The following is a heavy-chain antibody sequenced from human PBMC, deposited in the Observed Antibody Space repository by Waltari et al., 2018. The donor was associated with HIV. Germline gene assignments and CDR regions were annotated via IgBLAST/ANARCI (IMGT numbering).Heavy chain of an antibody. J-gene: IGHJ4*02. D-gene: IGHD6-19*01. CDR3: ARSPPNWGTGYSSAWFFDY. Sequence: QLQLQESGPGLVKPSETLSLSCTVSGGSISSGSFYWGWIRQPPGKGLEWIGCIYSSGNTYYKPSLQSRVSMSVDTSKNQFSLKLTSVTAADTAMYYCARSPPNWGTGYSSAWFFDYWGQGTLVTVSS. V-gene: IGHV4-39*01. CDR2: IYSSGNT. CDR1: GGSISSGSFY.